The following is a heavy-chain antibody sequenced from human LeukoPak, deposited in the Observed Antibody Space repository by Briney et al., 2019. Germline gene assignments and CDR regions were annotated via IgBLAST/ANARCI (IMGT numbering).Heavy chain of an antibody. CDR3: AKVMTRTMVRGVPPSDY. CDR1: GFTFSSYA. V-gene: IGHV3-23*01. D-gene: IGHD3-10*01. Sequence: PGGSLRLSCAASGFTFSSYAMSWVRQAPGKGLEWVSAISGSGGSTYYADSVKGRFTISRDNSKNTLYLQMNSLRAEDTAVYSCAKVMTRTMVRGVPPSDYWGQGTLVTVSS. CDR2: ISGSGGST. J-gene: IGHJ4*02.